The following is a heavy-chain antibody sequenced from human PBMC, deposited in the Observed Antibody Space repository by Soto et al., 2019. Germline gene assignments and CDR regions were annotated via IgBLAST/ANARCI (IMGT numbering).Heavy chain of an antibody. CDR2: ISYDGSNK. J-gene: IGHJ6*02. V-gene: IGHV3-30*18. CDR3: AKDLATGEAYYYYYGMDV. CDR1: GFTFSSYG. Sequence: GGSLRLSCAASGFTFSSYGMHWVRQAPGKGLEWVAVISYDGSNKYYADSVKGRFTISRDNSKNTLYLQMNSLRAEDTAVYYCAKDLATGEAYYYYYGMDVWGQGTRVTVSS.